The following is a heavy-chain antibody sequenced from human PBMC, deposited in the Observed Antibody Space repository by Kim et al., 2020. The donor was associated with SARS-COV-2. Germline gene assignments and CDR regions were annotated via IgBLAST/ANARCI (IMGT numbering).Heavy chain of an antibody. J-gene: IGHJ4*02. D-gene: IGHD6-19*01. CDR3: TTDLSSSGWYGLEDY. V-gene: IGHV3-15*01. Sequence: APVKCRFTISRDDSKNTLYLQMNSLKTEDTAVYYCTTDLSSSGWYGLEDYWGQGTLVTVSS.